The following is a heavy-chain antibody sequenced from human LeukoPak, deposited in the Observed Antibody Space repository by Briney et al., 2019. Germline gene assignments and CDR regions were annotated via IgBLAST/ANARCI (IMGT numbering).Heavy chain of an antibody. V-gene: IGHV3-23*01. Sequence: GGSLRRYCAVPGFSYSSDAMGWVRQAPGKGQEAVSTESGSGDTYSVDSVKGRFTISRDNYKNTLYLQMNSLRADDTAVYYCAKEGGYNYGYLDSWGQGTLVTVSS. CDR2: ESGSGDT. CDR3: AKEGGYNYGYLDS. CDR1: GFSYSSDA. J-gene: IGHJ4*02. D-gene: IGHD5-18*01.